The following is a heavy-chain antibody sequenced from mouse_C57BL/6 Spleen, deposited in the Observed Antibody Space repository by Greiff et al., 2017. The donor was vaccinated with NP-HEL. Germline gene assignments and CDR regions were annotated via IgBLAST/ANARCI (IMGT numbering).Heavy chain of an antibody. CDR3: ARSGRKGFYAMDY. CDR2: INPSNGGT. J-gene: IGHJ4*01. V-gene: IGHV1-53*01. Sequence: VQLQQPGTELVKPGASVKLSCKASGYTFTSYWMHWVKQRPGQGLEWIGNINPSNGGTNYNEKFKSKATLTVDKSSSTAYMQLSRLTSGDAAVYYCARSGRKGFYAMDYWGQGTSVTVSS. CDR1: GYTFTSYW. D-gene: IGHD3-1*01.